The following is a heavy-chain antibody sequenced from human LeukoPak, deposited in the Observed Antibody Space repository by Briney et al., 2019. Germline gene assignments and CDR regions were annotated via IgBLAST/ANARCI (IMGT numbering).Heavy chain of an antibody. Sequence: GGSLRLSCAASGFTFNTYWMTRVRQAPGKGLEWVANIKQDGSEKYYVDSVKGRFTISRDNAKNSLYLRMDSLRAEDTAVYYCARELTTQTKASCSGGNCLGYFDYCGQGTQVTVSS. V-gene: IGHV3-7*01. J-gene: IGHJ4*02. D-gene: IGHD2-15*01. CDR1: GFTFNTYW. CDR3: ARELTTQTKASCSGGNCLGYFDY. CDR2: IKQDGSEK.